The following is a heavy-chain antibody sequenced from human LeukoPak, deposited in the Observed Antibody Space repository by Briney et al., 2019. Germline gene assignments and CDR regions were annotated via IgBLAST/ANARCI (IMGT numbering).Heavy chain of an antibody. CDR1: GGSISGYY. CDR2: IHYTGST. V-gene: IGHV4-59*08. J-gene: IGHJ4*02. D-gene: IGHD2-2*01. Sequence: SSETLSLTCTVSGGSISGYYWSWIRQPPGKGLQFIGYIHYTGSTNYNPSLESRVTLSVDTSKNQYSLKLRSVPAADTAVYYCARLSKDTVVLPAAMAHYFDYWGQGTLVTVSS. CDR3: ARLSKDTVVLPAAMAHYFDY.